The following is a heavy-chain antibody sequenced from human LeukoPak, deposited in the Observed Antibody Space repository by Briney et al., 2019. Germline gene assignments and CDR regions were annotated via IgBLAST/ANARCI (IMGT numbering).Heavy chain of an antibody. D-gene: IGHD1-26*01. CDR2: ITASGTAM. CDR1: GFTFISYS. J-gene: IGHJ4*02. Sequence: GGSLRLSGAASGFTFISYSMTWVGKAQGRGWEWVSHITASGTAMFYADSVKGRFTISRDNAKNSLYLQMNSLRDEDTAVYYCASSGSYRFDYWGQGTLVTVSS. V-gene: IGHV3-48*02. CDR3: ASSGSYRFDY.